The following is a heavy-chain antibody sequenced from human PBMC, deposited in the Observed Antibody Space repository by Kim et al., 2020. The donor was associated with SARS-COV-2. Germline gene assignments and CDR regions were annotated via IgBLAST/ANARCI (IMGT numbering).Heavy chain of an antibody. Sequence: SETLSLTCIVSGGSVSGHNYFWGWVRQPPGKGLEWIGSIFYDGTTYYTPSLKSRVTVSVDTSTNQFSLKLTSVSAADTAVYYCTRHSDRGSGTHGFHSWGLGTLITVSS. V-gene: IGHV4-39*01. CDR2: IFYDGTT. J-gene: IGHJ4*02. D-gene: IGHD3-10*01. CDR3: TRHSDRGSGTHGFHS. CDR1: GGSVSGHNYF.